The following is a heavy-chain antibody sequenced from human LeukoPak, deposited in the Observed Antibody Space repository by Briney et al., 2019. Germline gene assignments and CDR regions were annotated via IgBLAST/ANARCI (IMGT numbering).Heavy chain of an antibody. D-gene: IGHD6-19*01. CDR1: GFTFNSYV. V-gene: IGHV3-23*01. CDR2: IGGRGART. J-gene: IGHJ4*02. Sequence: GGSLRLSCAASGFTFNSYVMIWVRQAPGKGLEWVSAIGGRGARTYYADSVRGRFTISRDNSKNTVYLQLNSLRGEDTAVYYCAKDLVSGDWYWRGFDSWGQGTLVTVSS. CDR3: AKDLVSGDWYWRGFDS.